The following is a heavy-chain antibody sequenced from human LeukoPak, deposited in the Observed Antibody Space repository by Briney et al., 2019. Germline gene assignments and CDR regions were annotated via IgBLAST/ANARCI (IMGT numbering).Heavy chain of an antibody. CDR2: IYYSGST. CDR3: ARVRGPLDY. D-gene: IGHD3-10*01. Sequence: PSETLSLTCPVSGGSVSSGSHYWSWIRQPPGKGLEWIGYIYYSGSTNYNPSLKSRVTISVDTSKNQFSLKLSSVTAADTAVYYCARVRGPLDYWGQGTLVTVSS. V-gene: IGHV4-61*01. J-gene: IGHJ4*02. CDR1: GGSVSSGSHY.